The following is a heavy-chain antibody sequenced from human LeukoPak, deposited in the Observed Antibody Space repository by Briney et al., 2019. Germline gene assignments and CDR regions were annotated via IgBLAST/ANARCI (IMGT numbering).Heavy chain of an antibody. CDR1: GDSISSSTYH. J-gene: IGHJ4*02. V-gene: IGHV4-39*07. CDR3: ARFYLKWELATTRVDY. Sequence: PSETLSLTCTVSGDSISSSTYHWGWIRQPPGKGLEWIGSIYNSGSTYYNRSLKSRVTISLDTSKNQLSLKLSSVTAADTAVYYCARFYLKWELATTRVDYWGQGTLVTVSS. D-gene: IGHD4-23*01. CDR2: IYNSGST.